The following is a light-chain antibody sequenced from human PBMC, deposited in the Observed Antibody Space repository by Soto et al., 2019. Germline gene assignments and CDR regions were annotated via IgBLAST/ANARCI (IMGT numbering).Light chain of an antibody. CDR2: GAS. J-gene: IGKJ1*01. Sequence: EIVLTQSPGTLSLSPGERATLSCRASQSVSSSYLAWYQHKPGQAPRLLIYGASSRATGIPDRFSGSGSGTDFTLTISRLEPEDFALYYCQQYGSSTTFGQGTKVEIK. CDR3: QQYGSSTT. V-gene: IGKV3-20*01. CDR1: QSVSSSY.